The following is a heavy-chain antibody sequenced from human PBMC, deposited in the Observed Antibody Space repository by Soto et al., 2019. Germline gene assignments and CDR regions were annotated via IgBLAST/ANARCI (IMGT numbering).Heavy chain of an antibody. D-gene: IGHD1-26*01. Sequence: LKISCKGSGYSFTSYWISWVRQMPGKGLEWMGRIDPSDSCTNYSPSFQGHVTISADKSISTAYLQWSSLKASDTAMYYCARRRIVGAHTDYYYGMDVWGQGTTVTVSS. CDR3: ARRRIVGAHTDYYYGMDV. J-gene: IGHJ6*02. V-gene: IGHV5-10-1*01. CDR1: GYSFTSYW. CDR2: IDPSDSCT.